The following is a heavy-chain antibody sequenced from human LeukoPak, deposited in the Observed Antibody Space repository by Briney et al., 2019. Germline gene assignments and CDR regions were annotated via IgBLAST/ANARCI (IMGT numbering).Heavy chain of an antibody. CDR1: GFTFSSYA. V-gene: IGHV3-23*01. D-gene: IGHD6-19*01. CDR2: ISGSGGST. CDR3: AKGAVDGTEFDY. J-gene: IGHJ4*02. Sequence: PGGSLRLSCAASGFTFSSYAMSWVRQAPGKGLEWVSAISGSGGSTYYADYVKGRFTISRDNSKNSLYLQMNSLRAEATAVYYCAKGAVDGTEFDYWGQGTLVTVSS.